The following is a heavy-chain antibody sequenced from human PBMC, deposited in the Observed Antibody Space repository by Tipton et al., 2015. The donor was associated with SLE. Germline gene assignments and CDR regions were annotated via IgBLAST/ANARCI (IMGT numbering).Heavy chain of an antibody. V-gene: IGHV3-7*05. CDR3: ARSHVLRFLEWLTLGYFDY. Sequence: GSLRLSCAASGFTFSSYWMSWVRQAPGKGLEWVAHIIRDGSEKYYVDSVKGRFTISRDNAKNSMYLQMNSLRAEDTAVYYCARSHVLRFLEWLTLGYFDYWGQGTLVTVSS. D-gene: IGHD3-3*01. CDR1: GFTFSSYW. J-gene: IGHJ4*02. CDR2: IIRDGSEK.